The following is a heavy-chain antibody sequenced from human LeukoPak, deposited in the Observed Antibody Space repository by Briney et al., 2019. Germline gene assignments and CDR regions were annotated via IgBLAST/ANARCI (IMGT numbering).Heavy chain of an antibody. V-gene: IGHV6-1*01. Sequence: SQTLSLTCALSGDILSSNSAAWNWIRQSPSRGLEWLERTYYRSRLYNAYAVSVESRIAINPDTSKNQVSLQLNSVTPEDTAVYYCTRVSGSYFNSNAFDIWGQGTMVTVSS. CDR3: TRVSGSYFNSNAFDI. D-gene: IGHD1-26*01. CDR2: TYYRSRLYN. CDR1: GDILSSNSAA. J-gene: IGHJ3*02.